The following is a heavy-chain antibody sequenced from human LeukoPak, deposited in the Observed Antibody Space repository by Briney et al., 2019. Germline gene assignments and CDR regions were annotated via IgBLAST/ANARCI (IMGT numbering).Heavy chain of an antibody. CDR3: ARDYYGSGSYDY. J-gene: IGHJ4*02. V-gene: IGHV4-30-4*01. D-gene: IGHD3-10*01. CDR2: IYYSGST. CDR1: GGSISSGDDY. Sequence: PSQTLSLTCTVSGGSISSGDDYWSWIRQPPGKGLEWIGYIYYSGSTYYNPSLKSRVTISVDTSKNQFSLKLSSVTAADTAVYYCARDYYGSGSYDYWGQGTLVTVSS.